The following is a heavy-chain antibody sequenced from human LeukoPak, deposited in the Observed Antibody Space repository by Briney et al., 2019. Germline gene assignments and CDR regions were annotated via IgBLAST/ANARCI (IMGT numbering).Heavy chain of an antibody. CDR3: TSGTDY. V-gene: IGHV3-30*03. D-gene: IGHD1-1*01. J-gene: IGHJ4*02. CDR2: ISYDGSNK. Sequence: GGSLRFSCAASGFTFSSYGMHWVRQAPGKGLEWVAVISYDGSNKYYADSVKGRFTISRDNSKSSLYLQMNSLKAEDTAVYYCTSGTDYWGQGTLVTVSS. CDR1: GFTFSSYG.